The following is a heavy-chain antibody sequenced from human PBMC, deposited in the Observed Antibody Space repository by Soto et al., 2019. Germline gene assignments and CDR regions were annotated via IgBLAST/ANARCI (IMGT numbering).Heavy chain of an antibody. Sequence: TLSLTCTVSGGSISSGGYYWSWIRQHPGKGLEWIGYIYYSGSTYYNPSLKSRVTISVDTSKNQFPLKLSSVTAADTAVYYCARGVLRFLEWLSTPYMDVWGQGTTVTVSS. D-gene: IGHD3-3*01. CDR3: ARGVLRFLEWLSTPYMDV. CDR1: GGSISSGGYY. CDR2: IYYSGST. J-gene: IGHJ6*02. V-gene: IGHV4-31*03.